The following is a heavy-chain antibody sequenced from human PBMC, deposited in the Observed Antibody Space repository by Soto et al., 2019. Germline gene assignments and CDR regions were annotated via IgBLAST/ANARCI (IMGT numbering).Heavy chain of an antibody. D-gene: IGHD3-22*01. CDR3: AKNHNYYDRSGHYYGDGGFDY. J-gene: IGHJ4*02. CDR1: GFTFNNFG. CDR2: IWFDGSTT. V-gene: IGHV3-33*03. Sequence: QVHLAESGGGVVQPGRSLSLSCVASGFTFNNFGMNWVRQAQGKGLEWLAVIWFDGSTTYYADSVRGRCTISRDNSKNTLYLEINSLRAEDTAVYYCAKNHNYYDRSGHYYGDGGFDYWGQGTWVTVSS.